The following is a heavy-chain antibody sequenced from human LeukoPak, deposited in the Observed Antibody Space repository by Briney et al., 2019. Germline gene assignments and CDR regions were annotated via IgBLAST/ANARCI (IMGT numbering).Heavy chain of an antibody. V-gene: IGHV3-30*02. J-gene: IGHJ5*02. CDR1: GFTFSSYG. CDR2: IRSDGSNE. D-gene: IGHD3-10*01. Sequence: GGSLRLSCAASGFTFSSYGMHWVRQAPGKGLEWVAFIRSDGSNEYYADSVKGRLTISRDNSKNTLYLQMNSLSAEDTAVYYCAKDYSKTSYYGSGTYYRPNWFDPWGQGTLVTVSS. CDR3: AKDYSKTSYYGSGTYYRPNWFDP.